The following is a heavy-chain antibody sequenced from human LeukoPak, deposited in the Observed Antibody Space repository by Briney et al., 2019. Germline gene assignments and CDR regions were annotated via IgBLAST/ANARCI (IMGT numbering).Heavy chain of an antibody. V-gene: IGHV1-69*01. CDR1: GGTFSSYA. Sequence: SEKVSCKASGGTFSSYAISWVRQAPGQGLEWMGGIIPIFGTANYAQKFQGRVTITADESTSTAYMELSSLRSEDTAVYYCARDRSGRYSGSYYLYWFDPWGQGTLVTVSS. CDR2: IIPIFGTA. D-gene: IGHD1-26*01. CDR3: ARDRSGRYSGSYYLYWFDP. J-gene: IGHJ5*02.